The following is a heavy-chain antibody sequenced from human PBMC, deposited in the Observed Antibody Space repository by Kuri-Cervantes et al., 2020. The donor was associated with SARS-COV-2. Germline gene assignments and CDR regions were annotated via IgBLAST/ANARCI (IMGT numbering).Heavy chain of an antibody. CDR2: IIPVLRVE. CDR1: GGILSTYT. V-gene: IGHV1-69*04. CDR3: ARDSEFTRDAFEI. J-gene: IGHJ3*02. Sequence: SVKVSCKASGGILSTYTVTWVRQAPGQGLEWMGRIIPVLRVENYAQKFQGRVTITADKSTNTAYMELTSLRSEDTAVYYCARDSEFTRDAFEIWGQGTMVTVSS.